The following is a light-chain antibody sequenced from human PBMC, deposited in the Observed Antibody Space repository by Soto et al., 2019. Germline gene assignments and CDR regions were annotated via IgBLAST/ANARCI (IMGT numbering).Light chain of an antibody. J-gene: IGLJ2*01. V-gene: IGLV2-14*01. Sequence: QSALTQPASVSGSPGQSITISCTGTSSDVGGYNYVSWYQQHPGKAPKLMIYEVSNRPSGVYNRFSGSKSGNTASLTISGLQAEDEADYYCSSYTGSSTLVVFGGGTKLTVL. CDR1: SSDVGGYNY. CDR3: SSYTGSSTLVV. CDR2: EVS.